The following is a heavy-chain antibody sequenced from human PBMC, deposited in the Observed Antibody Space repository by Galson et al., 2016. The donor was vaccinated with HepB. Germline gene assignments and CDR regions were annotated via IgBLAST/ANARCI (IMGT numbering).Heavy chain of an antibody. J-gene: IGHJ2*01. CDR3: ARVRLRFLEWLPQDDWYFDL. Sequence: SLRLSCAGSGFTFSNYSMNWVRQAPGKGLEWVSDISSSSSNIYYADSVQGRFTISRDNAKNLLYLQMNSLRDEDTAVYYCARVRLRFLEWLPQDDWYFDLWGRGTLVTVSS. D-gene: IGHD3-3*01. CDR2: ISSSSSNI. V-gene: IGHV3-48*02. CDR1: GFTFSNYS.